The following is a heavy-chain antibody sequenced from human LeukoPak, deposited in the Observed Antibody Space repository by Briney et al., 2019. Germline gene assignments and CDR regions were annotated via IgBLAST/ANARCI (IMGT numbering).Heavy chain of an antibody. CDR2: IKSDGSST. CDR1: GFTFSSYW. D-gene: IGHD2-2*02. V-gene: IGHV3-74*01. CDR3: AKEDCSSTSCYNDY. Sequence: GGSLRLSCVASGFTFSSYWMHWVRQAPGKGLVWVSRIKSDGSSTSYAGSVKGRFTISRDNARNTLYLQMNSLRAEDTAVYYCAKEDCSSTSCYNDYWGQGTLVTVSS. J-gene: IGHJ4*02.